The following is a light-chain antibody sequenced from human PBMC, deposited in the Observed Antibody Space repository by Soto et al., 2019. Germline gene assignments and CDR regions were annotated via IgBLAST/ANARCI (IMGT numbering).Light chain of an antibody. J-gene: IGKJ1*01. CDR1: QNINNW. CDR2: DAS. Sequence: DIQMTQSPSTLSASIGDRVTITCRASQNINNWIAWYQQKPGKAPKFLIYDASTLQSGVPSRFSGSGFRTEFSLTLRSLQPDDFGSYYCQHMLTFGQGTKVEMK. V-gene: IGKV1-5*01. CDR3: QHMLT.